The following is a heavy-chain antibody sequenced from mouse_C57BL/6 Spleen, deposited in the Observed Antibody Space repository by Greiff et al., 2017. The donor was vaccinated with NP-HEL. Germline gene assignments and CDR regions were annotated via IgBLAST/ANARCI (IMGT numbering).Heavy chain of an antibody. V-gene: IGHV1-19*01. D-gene: IGHD3-1*01. CDR2: INPYNGGT. J-gene: IGHJ2*01. CDR3: ASIFGNYFDY. Sequence: EVQLQQSGPVLVKPGASVKMSCKASGYTFTDYYMNWVKQSHGKSLEWIGVINPYNGGTSYNQKFKGKATLTVDKSSSTAYMELNSLTSEHSAVYYCASIFGNYFDYWGQGTTLTVSS. CDR1: GYTFTDYY.